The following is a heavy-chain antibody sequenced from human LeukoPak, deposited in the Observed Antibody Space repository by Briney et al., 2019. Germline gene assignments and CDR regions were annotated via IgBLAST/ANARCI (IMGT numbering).Heavy chain of an antibody. V-gene: IGHV3-66*01. CDR1: GFTFSSYS. CDR2: IYSGGST. CDR3: TRDPSYYFDSSGSKFDY. J-gene: IGHJ4*02. D-gene: IGHD3-22*01. Sequence: GGSLRLSCVASGFTFSSYSMNWVRQAPGKGLEWVSVIYSGGSTYYADSVKGRFTISRDNSKNTLYLQMNSLRAEDTAVYYCTRDPSYYFDSSGSKFDYWGQGTLVTVSS.